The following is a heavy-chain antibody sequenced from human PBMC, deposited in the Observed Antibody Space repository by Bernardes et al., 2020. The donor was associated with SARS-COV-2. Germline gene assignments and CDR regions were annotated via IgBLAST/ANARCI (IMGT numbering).Heavy chain of an antibody. CDR1: GFTFSSYG. J-gene: IGHJ3*02. V-gene: IGHV3-33*01. Sequence: GGSLRLSCAASGFTFSSYGMHWVRQAPGKGLEWVAVIWYDGSNKYYADSVKGRFTISRDNSKNTLYLQMNSLRAEDTAVYYCARDKRGYSYAFDIWGQGTMVTVSS. CDR2: IWYDGSNK. D-gene: IGHD5-18*01. CDR3: ARDKRGYSYAFDI.